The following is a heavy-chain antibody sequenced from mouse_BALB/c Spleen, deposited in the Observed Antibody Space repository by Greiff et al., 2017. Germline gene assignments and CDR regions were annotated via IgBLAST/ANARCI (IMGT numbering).Heavy chain of an antibody. CDR2: ISNGGGST. J-gene: IGHJ4*01. CDR3: ARNRGIYVIDY. Sequence: EVQRVESGGGLVQPGGSLKLSCAASGFTFSSYTMSWVRQTPEKRLEWVAYISNGGGSTYYPDTVKGRFTISRDNAKNTLYLQMSSLKSEDTAMYYCARNRGIYVIDYWGQGTSLTVSS. D-gene: IGHD1-1*01. CDR1: GFTFSSYT. V-gene: IGHV5-12-2*01.